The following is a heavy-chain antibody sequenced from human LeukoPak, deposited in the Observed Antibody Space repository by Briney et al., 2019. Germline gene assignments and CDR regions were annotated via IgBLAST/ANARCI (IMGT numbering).Heavy chain of an antibody. V-gene: IGHV3-7*01. CDR3: ARDSMTTVIDYYYYYMDV. CDR1: GFTFSSHW. CDR2: IKKDGSEK. D-gene: IGHD4-11*01. Sequence: AGGSLRLSCAASGFTFSSHWMSWVRQAPGKGLEWVANIKKDGSEKYYVDAVKGRFTISRDNAKTSLYLQMNSLRAEDTAVYYCARDSMTTVIDYYYYYMDVWGKGTTVTVSS. J-gene: IGHJ6*03.